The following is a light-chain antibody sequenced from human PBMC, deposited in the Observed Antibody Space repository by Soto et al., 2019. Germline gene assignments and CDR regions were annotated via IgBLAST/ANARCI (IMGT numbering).Light chain of an antibody. CDR3: SSYTTSTTLIV. J-gene: IGLJ2*01. V-gene: IGLV2-14*01. CDR1: SSDIGGYNY. Sequence: LTQPASVSGSPGQSITISCTGTSSDIGGYNYVSWYQQHPGKAPKLMIYEVSNRPSGVSNRFSGSKSGNTASLTISGLQAEDEADYYCSSYTTSTTLIVFGGGTKLTVL. CDR2: EVS.